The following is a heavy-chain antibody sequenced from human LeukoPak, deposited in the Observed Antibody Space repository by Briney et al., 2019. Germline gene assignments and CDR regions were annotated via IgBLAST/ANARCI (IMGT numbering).Heavy chain of an antibody. Sequence: GGSLRLSCEASGFTFSTYWMHWVRQAPGKGLEWVSAISGSGGSTYYADSVKGRFTISRDNSKNTLYLQMNSLRAEDTAVYYCAKTGVTFGGVIRYFDYWGQGTLVTVSS. CDR2: ISGSGGST. D-gene: IGHD3-16*01. CDR1: GFTFSTYW. J-gene: IGHJ4*02. V-gene: IGHV3-23*01. CDR3: AKTGVTFGGVIRYFDY.